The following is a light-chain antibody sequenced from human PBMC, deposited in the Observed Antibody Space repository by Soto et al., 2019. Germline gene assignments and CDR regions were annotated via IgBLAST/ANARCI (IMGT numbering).Light chain of an antibody. V-gene: IGKV3-11*01. J-gene: IGKJ5*01. CDR3: QHRTNWPPVT. Sequence: EIVLTQSPATLSLSPGERAALSCRASQSIPSHLAWYQQKPGQAPRLLIYDASNRATGIPARFSGSGSGTDFTLTISRLEPEDFAVYYCQHRTNWPPVTFGQGTRREIK. CDR1: QSIPSH. CDR2: DAS.